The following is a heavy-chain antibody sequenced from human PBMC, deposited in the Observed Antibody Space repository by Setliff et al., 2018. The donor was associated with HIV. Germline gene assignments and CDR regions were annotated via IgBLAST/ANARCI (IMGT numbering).Heavy chain of an antibody. V-gene: IGHV3-7*01. J-gene: IGHJ5*02. CDR1: GITFKDHW. Sequence: GGSLRLSCAVSGITFKDHWMTWVRQAPGKGLEWVANMNEDGRERSYGDSVKGRFTISRDNSINILYLHMNSLIAEDTALYYCTAGHYGPNPWGQGTPVTVSS. CDR2: MNEDGRER. CDR3: TAGHYGPNP. D-gene: IGHD3-10*01.